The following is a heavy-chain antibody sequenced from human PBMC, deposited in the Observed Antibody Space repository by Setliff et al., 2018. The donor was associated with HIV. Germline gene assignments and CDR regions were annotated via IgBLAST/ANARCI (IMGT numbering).Heavy chain of an antibody. CDR1: GFTFNSYA. CDR3: ARHHMPDYYSGSGSYLVVPYMDV. V-gene: IGHV3-30*04. D-gene: IGHD3-10*01. J-gene: IGHJ6*03. CDR2: ISYDASKK. Sequence: GGSLRLSCAASGFTFNSYAIHWVRQAPGKGLEWVAVISYDASKKYFADSVKGRITISRDNSKNTLYLHMNRLRTEDTAVYYSARHHMPDYYSGSGSYLVVPYMDVWGKGTTVTVSS.